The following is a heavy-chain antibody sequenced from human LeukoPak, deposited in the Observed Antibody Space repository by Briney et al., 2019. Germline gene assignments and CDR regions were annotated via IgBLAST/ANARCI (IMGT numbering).Heavy chain of an antibody. V-gene: IGHV3-53*01. CDR2: IYSGGTT. J-gene: IGHJ4*02. D-gene: IGHD2-15*01. Sequence: GGSLRLSCAASGFTVSTNYMSWVRQAPGKGLEWVSVIYSGGTTYYADSVKGRFTFSRDNSKNTLYLQMNSLRAEDTAVYYCARLYCSGGNCYLFDYWGQGTLVTVSS. CDR3: ARLYCSGGNCYLFDY. CDR1: GFTVSTNY.